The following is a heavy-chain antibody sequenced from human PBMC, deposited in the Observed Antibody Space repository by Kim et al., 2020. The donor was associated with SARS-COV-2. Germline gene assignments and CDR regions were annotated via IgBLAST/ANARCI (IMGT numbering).Heavy chain of an antibody. V-gene: IGHV3-30*04. D-gene: IGHD5-12*01. CDR1: GFTFSSYA. Sequence: GGSLRLSCAASGFTFSSYAMHWVRQAPGKGLEWVAVISYDGSNKYYADSVKGRFTISRDNSKNTLYLQMSSLRAEDTAVYYCARSRGGGYNDFDYLGQGT. J-gene: IGHJ4*02. CDR3: ARSRGGGYNDFDY. CDR2: ISYDGSNK.